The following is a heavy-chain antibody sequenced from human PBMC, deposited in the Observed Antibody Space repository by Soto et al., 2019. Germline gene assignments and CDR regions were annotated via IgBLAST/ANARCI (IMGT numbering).Heavy chain of an antibody. J-gene: IGHJ6*02. D-gene: IGHD5-18*01. CDR2: IWFDGSNK. CDR1: GFTFSSHG. CDR3: GSSGRGDFTAMVNYFYYGMDV. V-gene: IGHV3-33*01. Sequence: HPGGSLRLSCIASGFTFSSHGMHWVRQAPGKGLEWVAVIWFDGSNKYYADSVKGRFTVSRDNSKNTLYLQMNSLRAEDTAVYYCGSSGRGDFTAMVNYFYYGMDVWGQGTPVTVSS.